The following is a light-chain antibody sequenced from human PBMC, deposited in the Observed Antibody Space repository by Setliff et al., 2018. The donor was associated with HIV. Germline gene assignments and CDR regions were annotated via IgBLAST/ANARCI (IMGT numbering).Light chain of an antibody. CDR3: CSYAGANTVV. V-gene: IGLV2-23*02. CDR2: EAN. Sequence: QSVLTQPASVSGSPGQSITISCTGSSSDVGSYYLVSWYQQHPGKAPKLMIYEANRRPSGISNRFSGSKSGNTASLTISGLQAEDEGDYYRCSYAGANTVVFGGGTKVTVL. J-gene: IGLJ2*01. CDR1: SSDVGSYYL.